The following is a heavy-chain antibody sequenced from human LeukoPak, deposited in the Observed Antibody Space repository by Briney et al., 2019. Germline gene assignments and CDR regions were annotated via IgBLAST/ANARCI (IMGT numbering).Heavy chain of an antibody. D-gene: IGHD2-21*01. CDR1: XXXXSSXA. CDR2: ISGSGGST. CDR3: AKDLLGDYYFDY. J-gene: IGHJ4*02. V-gene: IGHV3-23*01. Sequence: SXXLSCAASXXXXSSXATSWVXQXPGKGXEWVSSISGSGGSTYYADSVKGRCTISRDNSKNTLYLQMNNLRAEDTAIYYCAKDLLGDYYFDYWGQGTLVTVSS.